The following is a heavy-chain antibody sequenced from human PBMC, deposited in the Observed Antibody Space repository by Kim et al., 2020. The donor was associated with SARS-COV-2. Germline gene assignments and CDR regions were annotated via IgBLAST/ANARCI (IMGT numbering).Heavy chain of an antibody. CDR1: GFTFSSYA. CDR2: ISSNGGST. J-gene: IGHJ6*02. V-gene: IGHV3-64D*09. CDR3: VKETGYQLLSEDYGMDV. D-gene: IGHD2-2*01. Sequence: GGSLRLSCSASGFTFSSYAMHWVRQAPGKGLEYVSAISSNGGSTYYADSVKGRFTISRDNSKNTLYLQMSSLRAEDTAVYYCVKETGYQLLSEDYGMDVWGQGTTVTVSS.